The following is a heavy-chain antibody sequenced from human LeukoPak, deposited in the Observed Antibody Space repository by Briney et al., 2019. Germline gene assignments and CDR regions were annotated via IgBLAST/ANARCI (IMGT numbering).Heavy chain of an antibody. Sequence: GGSLRLSCAASGFTFSSYGVYWVRQAPGKGLEWVAFIPYDGSNKYYADSVKGRFTISRDNSKNTLYLQMNSLRAEDTALYYCAKEYYYDNSGYYPGHWGQGTLVIVSS. CDR3: AKEYYYDNSGYYPGH. V-gene: IGHV3-30*02. CDR2: IPYDGSNK. D-gene: IGHD3-22*01. CDR1: GFTFSSYG. J-gene: IGHJ4*02.